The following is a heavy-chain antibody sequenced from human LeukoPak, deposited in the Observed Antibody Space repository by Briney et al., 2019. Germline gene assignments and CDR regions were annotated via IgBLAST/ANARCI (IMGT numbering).Heavy chain of an antibody. Sequence: ASEKVSCKVSGYTLTELSMHWVRQAPAKGIEWVGGFYPDDGETIYVQQSQGRVTMTVDTSTDTAYMELSSLRSADTAVYYCATFRPITMVRGFRYYYYGMDVWGQGTTVTVSS. CDR3: ATFRPITMVRGFRYYYYGMDV. V-gene: IGHV1-24*01. CDR2: FYPDDGET. CDR1: GYTLTELS. D-gene: IGHD3-10*01. J-gene: IGHJ6*02.